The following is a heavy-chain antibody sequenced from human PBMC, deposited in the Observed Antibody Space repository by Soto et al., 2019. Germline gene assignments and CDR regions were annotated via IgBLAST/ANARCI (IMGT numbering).Heavy chain of an antibody. V-gene: IGHV3-30*18. CDR1: GFTFSSYG. CDR3: AKDLEYSSSSADY. D-gene: IGHD6-6*01. Sequence: VGSLILSCAASGFTFSSYGIHWVRQAPGKGLEWVAVISYDGSNKYYADSVKGRFTISRDNSKNTLYLQMNSPRAEDTAVYYCAKDLEYSSSSADYWSQGTLVSVSS. CDR2: ISYDGSNK. J-gene: IGHJ4*02.